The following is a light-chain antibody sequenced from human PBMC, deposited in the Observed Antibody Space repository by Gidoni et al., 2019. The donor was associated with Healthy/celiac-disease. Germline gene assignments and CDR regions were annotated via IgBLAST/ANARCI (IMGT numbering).Light chain of an antibody. CDR3: QQYNNSPLT. CDR2: CAS. CDR1: QSVSSN. V-gene: IGKV3-15*01. J-gene: IGKJ2*01. Sequence: EIVMSQSPATLYVSPGERDTLSCRASQSVSSNLAWYQQKPCPAPRLLIYCASTRSTGIPARFIGIGSGTEFTLTISCLQSEDFAGYYCQQYNNSPLTFGQGTKLEIK.